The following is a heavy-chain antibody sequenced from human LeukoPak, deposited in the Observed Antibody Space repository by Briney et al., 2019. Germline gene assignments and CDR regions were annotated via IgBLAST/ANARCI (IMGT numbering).Heavy chain of an antibody. D-gene: IGHD5/OR15-5a*01. J-gene: IGHJ3*02. CDR2: INHSGST. V-gene: IGHV4-34*01. Sequence: SETLSLTCAVYGGSFSGYYWSWIRQPPGKGLEWIGEINHSGSTNYNPSLKSRVTISVDTSKNQFSLKLSSVTAADTAVYYCARDVSVLDASDIWGQGTMVTVSS. CDR3: ARDVSVLDASDI. CDR1: GGSFSGYY.